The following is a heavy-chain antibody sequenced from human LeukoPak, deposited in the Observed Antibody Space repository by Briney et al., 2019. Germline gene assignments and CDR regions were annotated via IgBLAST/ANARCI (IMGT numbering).Heavy chain of an antibody. CDR3: ARGRTTGTASSPPNEDY. Sequence: GGSLRLSCAASGFTFSSYAMSGVRQAPGKGLEWVSAISDSGTSTYYADSVKGRFTISRDNSKNTLYLQMNSLTAEDTAVYYCARGRTTGTASSPPNEDYWGQGTLVTVSS. V-gene: IGHV3-23*01. CDR2: ISDSGTST. D-gene: IGHD1-1*01. J-gene: IGHJ4*02. CDR1: GFTFSSYA.